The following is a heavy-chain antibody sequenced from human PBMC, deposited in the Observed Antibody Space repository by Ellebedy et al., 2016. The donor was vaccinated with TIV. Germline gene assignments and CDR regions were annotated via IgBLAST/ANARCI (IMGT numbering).Heavy chain of an antibody. D-gene: IGHD6-19*01. CDR1: GFTVSSNY. CDR3: ARDRSSSGWSYLDY. CDR2: IYSGGST. Sequence: GESLKISCAASGFTVSSNYMSWVRQAPGKGLEWVSVIYSGGSTYYADSVKGRFTISRDNSKNTLYLQMNSLRAEDTAAYYCARDRSSSGWSYLDYWGQGTLVTVSS. V-gene: IGHV3-66*01. J-gene: IGHJ4*02.